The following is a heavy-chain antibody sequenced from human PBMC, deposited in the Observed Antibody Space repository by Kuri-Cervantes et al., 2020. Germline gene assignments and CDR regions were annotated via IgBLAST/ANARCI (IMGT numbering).Heavy chain of an antibody. Sequence: ASVKVSCKASGYTFTGYYMHWVRQAPGQGLEWMGWINPNSGGTNYARKFQGRVTMTRDTSISTAYMELSSLRSEDTAVYYCARDPGEGSGSYLDYWGQGTLVTVSS. CDR2: INPNSGGT. CDR3: ARDPGEGSGSYLDY. CDR1: GYTFTGYY. V-gene: IGHV1-2*02. D-gene: IGHD3-10*01. J-gene: IGHJ4*02.